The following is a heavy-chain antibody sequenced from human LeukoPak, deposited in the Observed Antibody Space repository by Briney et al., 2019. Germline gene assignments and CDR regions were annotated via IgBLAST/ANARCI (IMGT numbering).Heavy chain of an antibody. CDR2: IYYSGST. D-gene: IGHD3-10*01. Sequence: SESLSLTCTVSGGSISRTSYYWGWIRQPPGEGLEWIGTIYYSGSTYYNPSLKSRVTISVDISKNQFSQKLSSVTAADTAVYYCARLYPGSYFSDYWGQGTLVTVSS. CDR1: GGSISRTSYY. V-gene: IGHV4-39*01. CDR3: ARLYPGSYFSDY. J-gene: IGHJ4*02.